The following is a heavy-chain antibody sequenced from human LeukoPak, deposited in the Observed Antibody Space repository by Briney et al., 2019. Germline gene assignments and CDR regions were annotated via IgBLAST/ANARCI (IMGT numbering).Heavy chain of an antibody. Sequence: PSETLSLTCTVSGGSISIYYWSWIRQPPGKGLEWIGYIYYSGSTNYNPSLKSRVTISVDTSKNQFSLKLSSVTAADTAVYYCARRPDYYYGMDVWGQGTTVTVSS. CDR1: GGSISIYY. CDR3: ARRPDYYYGMDV. V-gene: IGHV4-59*08. J-gene: IGHJ6*02. CDR2: IYYSGST.